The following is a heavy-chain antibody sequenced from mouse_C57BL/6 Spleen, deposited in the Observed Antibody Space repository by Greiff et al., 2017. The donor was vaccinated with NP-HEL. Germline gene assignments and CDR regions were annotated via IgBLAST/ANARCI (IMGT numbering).Heavy chain of an antibody. Sequence: QVQLKESGAELARPGASVKMSCKASGYTFTSYTMHWVKQRPGQGLEWIGYINPSSGYTKYNQKFKDKATLTADKSSSTAYMQLSSLTSEDSAVYYCARNYEDWYFDVWGTGTTVTVSS. J-gene: IGHJ1*03. CDR1: GYTFTSYT. CDR2: INPSSGYT. CDR3: ARNYEDWYFDV. D-gene: IGHD1-1*01. V-gene: IGHV1-4*01.